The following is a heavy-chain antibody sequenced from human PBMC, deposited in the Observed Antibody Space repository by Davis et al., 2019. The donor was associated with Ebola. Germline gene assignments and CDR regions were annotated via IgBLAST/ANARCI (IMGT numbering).Heavy chain of an antibody. V-gene: IGHV3-30-3*01. D-gene: IGHD5-24*01. J-gene: IGHJ4*02. CDR1: GFTFSSYA. CDR3: ARDLRRDGYNAIDY. Sequence: GESLKISCAASGFTFSSYAMHWVRQAPGKGLEWVAVISYDGSNKYYADSVKGRFTISRDNSKNTLYLQMNSLRAEDTAVYYCARDLRRDGYNAIDYWGQGTLVTVSS. CDR2: ISYDGSNK.